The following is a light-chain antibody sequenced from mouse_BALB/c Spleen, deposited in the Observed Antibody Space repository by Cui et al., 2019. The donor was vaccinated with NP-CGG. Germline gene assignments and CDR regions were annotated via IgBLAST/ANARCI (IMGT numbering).Light chain of an antibody. CDR2: GTN. CDR3: ALWYSNHWV. V-gene: IGLV1*01. Sequence: QAVVTQDSALTTSPGETVTLTCRSRTGAVTTSNYANWVQEKPDPLFTGLIGGTNNRAPGVPARFSGSLIGDKAALTITGAQTEDEAIYFCALWYSNHWVFGGGTKLTVL. CDR1: TGAVTTSNY. J-gene: IGLJ1*01.